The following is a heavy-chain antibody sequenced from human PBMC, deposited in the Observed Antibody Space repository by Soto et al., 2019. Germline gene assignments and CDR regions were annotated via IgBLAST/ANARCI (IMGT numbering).Heavy chain of an antibody. CDR3: ALAVAVTWDYFDY. CDR1: GYTFTSYY. V-gene: IGHV1-46*01. Sequence: QVQLVQSGAEVKKPGASVKVSCKASGYTFTSYYMHWVRQAPGQGLEWMGIINPSGGSTSYAEKLRGGVTMTRDTSTRTVYMGLRRRRSEDTAVYYWALAVAVTWDYFDYCGQGTLVTVSS. CDR2: INPSGGST. D-gene: IGHD6-19*01. J-gene: IGHJ4*02.